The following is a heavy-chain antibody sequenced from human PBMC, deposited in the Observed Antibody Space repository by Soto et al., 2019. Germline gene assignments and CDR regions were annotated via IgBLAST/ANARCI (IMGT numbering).Heavy chain of an antibody. CDR1: GDSVSSNSAS. CDR3: ARGISSSWAPHFDY. D-gene: IGHD6-13*01. V-gene: IGHV6-1*01. J-gene: IGHJ4*02. CDR2: TYYRSKWYN. Sequence: SQTLSLTCAISGDSVSSNSASWNLIRQSPSRGLEWLGRTYYRSKWYNDYAVSVKSRITINPDTSKNQFSLQLNSVTPEDTAVYYCARGISSSWAPHFDYWGQGTLVTVYS.